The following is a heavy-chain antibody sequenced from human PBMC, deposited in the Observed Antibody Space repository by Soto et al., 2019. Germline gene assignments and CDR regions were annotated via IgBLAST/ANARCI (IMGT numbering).Heavy chain of an antibody. CDR1: GGSISSGGYY. D-gene: IGHD3-10*01. CDR2: IYYSGST. Sequence: QVQLQESGPGLVKPSQTLSLTCTVSGGSISSGGYYWSWIRQHPGKGLEWIGYIYYSGSTYYNPSLQARVTIAADTSKHRCSLKLSSVPAADTAVYYCALYYDGSGSYSPRPYFEPWGQGTLVTVSS. J-gene: IGHJ5*02. CDR3: ALYYDGSGSYSPRPYFEP. V-gene: IGHV4-31*03.